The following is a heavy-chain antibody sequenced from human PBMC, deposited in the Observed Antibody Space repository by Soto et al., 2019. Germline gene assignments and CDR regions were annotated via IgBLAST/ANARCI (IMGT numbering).Heavy chain of an antibody. CDR1: GYSFTSYW. CDR2: IDPSDSYT. V-gene: IGHV5-10-1*01. CDR3: ARPGYYDSSGYYYRPDI. Sequence: GESLKISCKGSGYSFTSYWISWVRQMPGKGLEWMGRIDPSDSYTNYSPSFQGHVTISADKSISTAYLQWSSLKASDTAMYYCARPGYYDSSGYYYRPDIWGQGTMVTVSS. J-gene: IGHJ3*02. D-gene: IGHD3-22*01.